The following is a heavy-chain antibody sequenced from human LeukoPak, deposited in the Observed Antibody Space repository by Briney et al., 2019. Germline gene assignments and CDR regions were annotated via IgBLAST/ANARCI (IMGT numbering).Heavy chain of an antibody. CDR2: ISGSGGST. J-gene: IGHJ4*02. Sequence: PGGSLRLSCAASGFTVSNSYMTWVRQAPGKGLEWVSAISGSGGSTYYADSVKGRFTISRDNSKNTLYLQMNSLRAEDTAVYYCAKDARPYYDILTGYYDFDYWGQGTLVTVSS. CDR3: AKDARPYYDILTGYYDFDY. CDR1: GFTVSNSY. V-gene: IGHV3-23*01. D-gene: IGHD3-9*01.